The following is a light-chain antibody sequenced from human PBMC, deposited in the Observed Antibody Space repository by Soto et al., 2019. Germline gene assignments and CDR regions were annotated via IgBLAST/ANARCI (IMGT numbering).Light chain of an antibody. CDR2: RSY. CDR3: AAWDDSLSGLYV. J-gene: IGLJ1*01. Sequence: QSVLTKPPSASVTPGQRVTISCSGSSSNIGRNFVYWYQQLPGTAPKVLIYRSYQRPSGVPDRFSGSKSGTSASLAISGLRSEDEADYYCAAWDDSLSGLYVFGTGTKVTVL. V-gene: IGLV1-47*01. CDR1: SSNIGRNF.